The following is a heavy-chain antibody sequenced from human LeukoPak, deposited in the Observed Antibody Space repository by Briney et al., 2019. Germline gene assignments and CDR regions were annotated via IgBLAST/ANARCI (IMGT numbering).Heavy chain of an antibody. CDR3: ARDSGTYNWFDP. CDR1: GFTFSGAA. J-gene: IGHJ5*02. D-gene: IGHD1-26*01. Sequence: ARSLRLSCAASGFTFSGAAIHWVRQSSRKGLDWVGQIDNNYYGCGTANAHAVSVKGRFTISRDDSINTAYLQMKSLKTEDTALYYCARDSGTYNWFDPWGQGTLVTVSS. V-gene: IGHV3-73*01. CDR2: IDNNYYGCGT.